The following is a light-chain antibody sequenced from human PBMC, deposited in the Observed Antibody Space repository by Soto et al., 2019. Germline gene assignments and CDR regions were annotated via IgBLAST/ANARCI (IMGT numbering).Light chain of an antibody. V-gene: IGKV2-28*01. CDR2: VAS. J-gene: IGKJ1*01. Sequence: DIVMTQSPLSLPVTPGEPASISCRSSQSLLHTDGYNYLDWFLQKPGQSPQLLIYVASNRASGVPDRFSGSGSGTDFTLKIGRVEAEDVGVYYCMQSLQTPRTFGQGTKVEI. CDR1: QSLLHTDGYNY. CDR3: MQSLQTPRT.